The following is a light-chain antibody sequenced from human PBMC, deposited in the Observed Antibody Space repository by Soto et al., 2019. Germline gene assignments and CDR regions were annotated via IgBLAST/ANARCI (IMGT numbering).Light chain of an antibody. V-gene: IGLV2-8*01. CDR2: EVT. J-gene: IGLJ1*01. CDR1: SSDIGGYNF. Sequence: QSVLTQPPSASGSPGQSVTISCTGTSSDIGGYNFVSWYQQHPGKAPKLMIYEVTKRPSGVPDRFSGSKSGNTASLTVSGLLAEDKADYYCYSYAGNNRVFGTGTKVTV. CDR3: YSYAGNNRV.